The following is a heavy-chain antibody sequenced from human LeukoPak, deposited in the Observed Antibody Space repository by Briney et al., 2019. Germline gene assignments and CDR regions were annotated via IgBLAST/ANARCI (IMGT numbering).Heavy chain of an antibody. Sequence: GGSLRLSCAASGFTFDDYAIHWVRQAPGKGLEWVSGISWNIDNIGYADSVKGRFTISRDNAKNSLYLQMNSLRAEDTALYYCAKGDSSGEGDYWGQGTLVTVSS. CDR2: ISWNIDNI. CDR3: AKGDSSGEGDY. J-gene: IGHJ4*02. D-gene: IGHD6-19*01. V-gene: IGHV3-9*01. CDR1: GFTFDDYA.